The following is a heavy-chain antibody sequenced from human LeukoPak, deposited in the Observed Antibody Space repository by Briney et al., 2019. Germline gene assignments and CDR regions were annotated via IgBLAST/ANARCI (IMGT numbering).Heavy chain of an antibody. J-gene: IGHJ6*02. D-gene: IGHD3-22*01. CDR2: INWNGGGT. CDR1: GFTFDDYG. Sequence: GGSLRLSCAASGFTFDDYGMSWVRQAPGKGLEWVSGINWNGGGTGYADSVKGRFTISRDNSKNTLYLQMNSLRAEDTAVYYCARGYDSSGYYYVGGDYGMDVWGQGTTVTVSS. CDR3: ARGYDSSGYYYVGGDYGMDV. V-gene: IGHV3-20*04.